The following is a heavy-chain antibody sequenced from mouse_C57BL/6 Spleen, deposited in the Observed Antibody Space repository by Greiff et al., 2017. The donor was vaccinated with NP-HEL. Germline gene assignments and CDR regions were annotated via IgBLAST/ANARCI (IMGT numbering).Heavy chain of an antibody. D-gene: IGHD2-4*01. V-gene: IGHV1-64*01. CDR2: IHPNSGST. CDR1: GYTFTSYW. J-gene: IGHJ4*01. Sequence: QVQLQQPGAELVKPGASVKLSCKASGYTFTSYWMHWVKQRPGQGLEWIGMIHPNSGSTNYNEKFKSKATLTVDKSSSTAYMQLSSLTSEDSAVYYCASTMSTTDGLFYAMDYWGQGTSVTVSS. CDR3: ASTMSTTDGLFYAMDY.